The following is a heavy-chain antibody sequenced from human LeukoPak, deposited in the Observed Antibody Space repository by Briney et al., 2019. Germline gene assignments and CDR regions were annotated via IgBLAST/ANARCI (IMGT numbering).Heavy chain of an antibody. CDR3: VRGRGSYGWFDP. J-gene: IGHJ5*02. V-gene: IGHV3-74*01. CDR2: ISGDGTAR. D-gene: IGHD3-10*01. CDR1: GFTSSSYW. Sequence: GGSLRLSCAASGFTSSSYWMHWVRQVPGKGLVWVSRISGDGTARNYADSVKGRFTISRDDAKNAVDLQMNSLRGEDTAVYYCVRGRGSYGWFDPWGQGTLVTVSS.